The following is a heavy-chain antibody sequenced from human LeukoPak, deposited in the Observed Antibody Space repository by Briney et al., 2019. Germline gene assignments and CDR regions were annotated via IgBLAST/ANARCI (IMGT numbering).Heavy chain of an antibody. CDR3: ARLNCGGDCYSSLRYYYYGMDV. V-gene: IGHV4-31*03. D-gene: IGHD2-21*02. J-gene: IGHJ6*02. Sequence: SETLSLTCTVSGGSISSGGYSWSWIRQHPGKGLEWIGYIYYSGSTYYNPSLKSRVTISVDTSKNQFSLKLSSVTAADTAVYYCARLNCGGDCYSSLRYYYYGMDVWGQGTTVTVSS. CDR2: IYYSGST. CDR1: GGSISSGGYS.